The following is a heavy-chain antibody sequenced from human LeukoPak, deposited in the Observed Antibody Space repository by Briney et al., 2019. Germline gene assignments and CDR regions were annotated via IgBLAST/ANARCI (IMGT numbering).Heavy chain of an antibody. CDR2: FYHSRST. V-gene: IGHV4-30-2*01. CDR1: GGSISSCGYS. J-gene: IGHJ3*02. D-gene: IGHD3-16*01. Sequence: PSQTLSLTCAVSGGSISSCGYSWSWIRQPPGKGLEWIGSFYHSRSTYYNPSLKSRVTISVNRYKNQFSLKLSYVTAADTAVYFCARVGLKRRPDAFDIWGQGKMVTVSS. CDR3: ARVGLKRRPDAFDI.